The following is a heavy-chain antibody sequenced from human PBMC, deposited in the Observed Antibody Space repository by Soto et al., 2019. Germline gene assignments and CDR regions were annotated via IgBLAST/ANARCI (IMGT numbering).Heavy chain of an antibody. V-gene: IGHV3-23*01. CDR3: EKDQEEWEPQLRSGGSYY. D-gene: IGHD1-26*01. CDR2: ISGSGGST. J-gene: IGHJ4*02. Sequence: EVQRLESGGGLVQPWGSLSLSCAASGFTFSSYAMSWVRQAPGKGLEWVSAISGSGGSTYYADSVKGRSTISRDNSKKTRYLQTNRLSAEDTGVYYCEKDQEEWEPQLRSGGSYYWGQGTLVTVS. CDR1: GFTFSSYA.